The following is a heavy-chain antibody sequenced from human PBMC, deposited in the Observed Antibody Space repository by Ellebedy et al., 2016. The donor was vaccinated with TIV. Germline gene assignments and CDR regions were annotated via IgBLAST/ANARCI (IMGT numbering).Heavy chain of an antibody. CDR1: GGSISSYY. CDR3: ARDRSGYYRD. Sequence: SETLSLTCTVSGGSISSYYWSWIRQPPGKGLEWIGYIYYSGSTNYNPSLKSRVTISVDTSKNQFSLKLSSVTAADTAVYYCARDRSGYYRDWGQGTLVTVSS. V-gene: IGHV4-59*01. J-gene: IGHJ4*02. CDR2: IYYSGST. D-gene: IGHD3-22*01.